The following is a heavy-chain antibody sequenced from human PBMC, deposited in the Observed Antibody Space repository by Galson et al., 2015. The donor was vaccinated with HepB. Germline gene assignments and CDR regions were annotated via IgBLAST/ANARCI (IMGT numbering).Heavy chain of an antibody. CDR3: ATYLGVVGATRLSYFQH. V-gene: IGHV1-24*01. D-gene: IGHD1-26*01. J-gene: IGHJ1*01. CDR1: GYTLTELS. CDR2: FDPEDGET. Sequence: SVKVSCKVSGYTLTELSMHWVRQAPGKGLEWMGSFDPEDGETIYAQKFQGRVTMTEDTSTDTAYMELSSLRSEDTAVYYCATYLGVVGATRLSYFQHWGQGTLVTVSS.